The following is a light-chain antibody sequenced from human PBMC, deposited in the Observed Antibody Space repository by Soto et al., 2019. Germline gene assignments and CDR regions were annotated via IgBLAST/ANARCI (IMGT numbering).Light chain of an antibody. CDR2: GSS. V-gene: IGKV3D-7*01. J-gene: IGKJ2*01. CDR1: QSISSTY. CDR3: QQYNLPYT. Sequence: EIVLTQSPATLSLSPGERATLSCRASQSISSTYLSWFQQKPGQAPRLLMYGSSTRATDVPARFSGSGSGTDFTLTISSLQPDDFAVYYGQQYNLPYTFGQGTKLEIK.